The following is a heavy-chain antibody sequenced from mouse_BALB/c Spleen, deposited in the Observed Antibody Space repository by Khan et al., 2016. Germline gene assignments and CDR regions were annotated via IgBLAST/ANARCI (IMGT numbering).Heavy chain of an antibody. D-gene: IGHD1-1*01. J-gene: IGHJ4*01. CDR1: GFTFSSYG. CDR2: INSNGGST. Sequence: EVELVESGGGLVQPGGSLKLSCAASGFTFSSYGMSWVRQTPDKRLELVATINSNGGSTYYPDSVKGRFTISRDNAKNTLYLHMSSLKSEDTAMYYCARITTVAMDYWGQGTSVTVAS. CDR3: ARITTVAMDY. V-gene: IGHV5-6-3*01.